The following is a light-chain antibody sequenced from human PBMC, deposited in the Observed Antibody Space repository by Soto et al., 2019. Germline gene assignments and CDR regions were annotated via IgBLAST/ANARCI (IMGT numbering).Light chain of an antibody. V-gene: IGKV3D-7*01. J-gene: IGKJ1*01. CDR2: DSS. CDR3: QQYYSTPPWT. CDR1: QSLSSNF. Sequence: IALTQSPATLSLSPWERATLSCRASQSLSSNFLAWYQQKPGQPPRLLIYDSSTRATGFPDRFSGSGSGTDFTLTISNLQAEDVAVYYCQQYYSTPPWTFGQGTKVDIK.